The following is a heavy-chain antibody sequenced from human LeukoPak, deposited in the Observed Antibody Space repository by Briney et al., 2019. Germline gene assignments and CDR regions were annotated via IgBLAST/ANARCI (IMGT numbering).Heavy chain of an antibody. J-gene: IGHJ4*02. CDR3: TTVGDY. V-gene: IGHV3-15*01. CDR2: VKRKTDGGTT. Sequence: PGGSLRLSCAASGFTFSNAWMSCVRQAPGKGLEWVGRVKRKTDGGTTDYAAFVKGRFTISRDDSKTTVYLQMNSLKTEDTAVYYCTTVGDYWGQGTLVTVCS. CDR1: GFTFSNAW. D-gene: IGHD1-26*01.